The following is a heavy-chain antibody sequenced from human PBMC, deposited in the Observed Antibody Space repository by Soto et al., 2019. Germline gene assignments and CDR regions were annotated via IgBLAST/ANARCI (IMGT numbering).Heavy chain of an antibody. CDR3: ARFRLSSGSTGDPSFGFDM. V-gene: IGHV1-18*01. Sequence: QAQLVQSGPEVKKPGASVKVSCKASGYTFSTHGLSWVRQAPGQGLEWMGWITPSNGNTNYAQKPLGRLSMTTDTSTNTCDMEVRSLIPDFTDVYYCARFRLSSGSTGDPSFGFDMWGQGTVVTVSS. CDR1: GYTFSTHG. D-gene: IGHD3-22*01. J-gene: IGHJ3*02. CDR2: ITPSNGNT.